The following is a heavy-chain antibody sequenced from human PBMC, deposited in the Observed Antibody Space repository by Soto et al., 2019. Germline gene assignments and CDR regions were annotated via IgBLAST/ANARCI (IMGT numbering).Heavy chain of an antibody. CDR2: ISYDGSNK. V-gene: IGHV3-30-3*01. CDR3: ARADVSIAAAGPYYYHYGMDV. D-gene: IGHD6-13*01. Sequence: QVQLVESGGGVVQPGRSLRLSCAASGFTFSSYAMHWVRQAPGKGLEWVAVISYDGSNKYYADSVKGRFTISRDNSKNTLYLQMNSLRAEDTAVYYCARADVSIAAAGPYYYHYGMDVWGQGTTVTVSS. J-gene: IGHJ6*02. CDR1: GFTFSSYA.